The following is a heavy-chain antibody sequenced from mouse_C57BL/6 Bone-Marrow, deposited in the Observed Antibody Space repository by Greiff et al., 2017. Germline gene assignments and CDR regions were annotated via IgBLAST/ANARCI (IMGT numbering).Heavy chain of an antibody. CDR3: VRGFPWFAY. CDR1: GFSFNTYA. CDR2: IRSKSNNYAT. V-gene: IGHV10-1*01. Sequence: EVQRVESGGGLVQPKGSLKLSCAASGFSFNTYAMNWVRQAPGKGLEWVARIRSKSNNYATYYADSVKDRFTISRDDSESMLYLQMNNLKTEDTAMYYCVRGFPWFAYWGQGTLVTVSA. J-gene: IGHJ3*01.